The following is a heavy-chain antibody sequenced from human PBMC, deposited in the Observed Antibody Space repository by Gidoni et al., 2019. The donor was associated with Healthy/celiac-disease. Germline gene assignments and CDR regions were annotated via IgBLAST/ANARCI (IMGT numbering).Heavy chain of an antibody. CDR1: GGSFSGYY. Sequence: QVQLQQWGAGLLKPSETLSLTCAVYGGSFSGYYWSWIRQPPGKGLEWIGEINHSGSTNYHPSLKSRVTISVDTSKNQFSLKLSSVTAADTAVYYCARGKRTGYSYGFDAFDIWGQGTMVTVSS. CDR2: INHSGST. CDR3: ARGKRTGYSYGFDAFDI. V-gene: IGHV4-34*01. J-gene: IGHJ3*02. D-gene: IGHD5-18*01.